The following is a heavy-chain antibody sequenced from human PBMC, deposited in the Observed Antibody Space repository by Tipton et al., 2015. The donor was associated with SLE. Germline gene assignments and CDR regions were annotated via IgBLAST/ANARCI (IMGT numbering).Heavy chain of an antibody. J-gene: IGHJ3*02. CDR1: GDSVSSNSAA. V-gene: IGHV6-1*01. D-gene: IGHD2-2*01. CDR2: TYYRSKWYN. CDR3: AREDCSSTSCYQDAVDI. Sequence: GLAKRSQTLSLTCAISGDSVSSNSAAWNWIRQSPSRGLEWLGRTYYRSKWYNDYAVSVKSRITINPDTSKNQFSLQLNSVTPEDTAVYYCAREDCSSTSCYQDAVDIWGQGTMVTVSS.